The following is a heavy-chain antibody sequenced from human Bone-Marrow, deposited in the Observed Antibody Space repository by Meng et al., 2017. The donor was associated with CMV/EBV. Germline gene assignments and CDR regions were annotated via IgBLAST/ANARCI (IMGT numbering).Heavy chain of an antibody. V-gene: IGHV3-53*01. J-gene: IGHJ6*02. D-gene: IGHD2-21*01. CDR1: GFTVSSNY. Sequence: GESLKISCAASGFTVSSNYMTWVRQAAGKGLEWVSVIHSGGSTYYADSVKGRFTISRDNSKNTLYLQMNSLRAEDTAVYYCAREGVIANYYYYGMGVWGQGTTVTVSS. CDR3: AREGVIANYYYYGMGV. CDR2: IHSGGST.